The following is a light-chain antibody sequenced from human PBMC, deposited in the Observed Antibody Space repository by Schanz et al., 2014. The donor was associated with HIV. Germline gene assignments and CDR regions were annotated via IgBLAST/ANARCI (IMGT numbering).Light chain of an antibody. CDR1: SSDVGGYNY. CDR3: SSYAGSNKFVV. Sequence: QSALTQPASVSGSPGQSITISCTGSSSDVGGYNYVSWYQQYPGKAPTLIIYDVSDRPSGVSNRFSGSKSGNTASLTISGLQAEDEADYYCSSYAGSNKFVVFGGGTKVTVL. V-gene: IGLV2-14*01. J-gene: IGLJ2*01. CDR2: DVS.